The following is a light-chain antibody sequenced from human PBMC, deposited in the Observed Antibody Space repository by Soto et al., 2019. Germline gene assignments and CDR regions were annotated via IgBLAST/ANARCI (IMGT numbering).Light chain of an antibody. CDR1: SSDVAYYNY. Sequence: QSALTQPASVSGSPGQSITISCTGTSSDVAYYNYVSWYQQHPGKAPKLMIYDVTYRPSGVSNRFSGSKSGNTASLTISGLQAEDDADYYCCSYTSASTYVFGTGTKVTVL. J-gene: IGLJ1*01. V-gene: IGLV2-14*01. CDR3: CSYTSASTYV. CDR2: DVT.